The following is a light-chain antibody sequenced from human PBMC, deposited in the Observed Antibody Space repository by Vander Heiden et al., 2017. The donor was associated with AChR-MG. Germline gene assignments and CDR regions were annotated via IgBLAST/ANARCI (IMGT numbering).Light chain of an antibody. J-gene: IGLJ2*01. CDR3: CSYAGSSTFEV. V-gene: IGLV2-23*02. Sequence: QSALTQPASVSGSPGQSITISCTGTSSHVGSYNLVSWYQQHPDKAPKLMIYEVTKRPSGVSSRFSGSKSGNTASLTISGLQAEDEADYYCCSYAGSSTFEVFGGGTKLTVL. CDR1: SSHVGSYNL. CDR2: EVT.